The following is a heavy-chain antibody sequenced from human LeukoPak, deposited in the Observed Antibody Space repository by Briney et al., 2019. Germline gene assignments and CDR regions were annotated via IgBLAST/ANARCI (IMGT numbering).Heavy chain of an antibody. CDR1: GFTFNNAW. V-gene: IGHV3-15*01. J-gene: IGHJ4*02. CDR3: TAGTGYSDHDY. Sequence: PGGSLTLSCAASGFTFNNAWMSWVRQAPGEGLEWVGRIKSKTNDETTDYAAPVKGRFTISRDDSKNTLYLQMNSLKTEDTAVYYCTAGTGYSDHDYWGQGTLVTVSS. D-gene: IGHD5-12*01. CDR2: IKSKTNDETT.